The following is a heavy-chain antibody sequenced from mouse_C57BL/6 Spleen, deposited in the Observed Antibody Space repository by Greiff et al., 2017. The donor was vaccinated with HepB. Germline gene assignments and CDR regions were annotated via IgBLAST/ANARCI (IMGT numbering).Heavy chain of an antibody. CDR2: IDPEDGET. CDR3: ARRGSSHWYFDV. D-gene: IGHD1-1*01. J-gene: IGHJ1*03. Sequence: EVQLQQSVAELVRPGASVKLSCTASGFNIKNTYMHWVKQRTEQGLEWIGRIDPEDGETKYAPKFQGKATITADTSSNTAYLQLSSLTSEDSAVYYCARRGSSHWYFDVWGTGTTVTVSS. CDR1: GFNIKNTY. V-gene: IGHV14-2*01.